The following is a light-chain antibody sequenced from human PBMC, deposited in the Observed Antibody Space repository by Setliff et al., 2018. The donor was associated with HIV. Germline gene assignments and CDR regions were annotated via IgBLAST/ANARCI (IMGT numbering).Light chain of an antibody. CDR3: SSYAITNTLP. Sequence: QSALTQPASVSGSPGQSITISCTGTSSDVGGYNHVSRYQQHPGKAPKLIISEVRNRPSGISSRFSGSKSGNTASLTISGLQAEDEAEYYCSSYAITNTLPFGTGTKSPS. V-gene: IGLV2-14*01. CDR1: SSDVGGYNH. CDR2: EVR. J-gene: IGLJ1*01.